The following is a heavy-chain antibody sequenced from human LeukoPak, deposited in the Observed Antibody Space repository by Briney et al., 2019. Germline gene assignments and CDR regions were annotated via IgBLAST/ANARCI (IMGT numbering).Heavy chain of an antibody. CDR2: IYSGGRT. CDR3: ARNSLGLKLGLYFGS. V-gene: IGHV3-66*01. Sequence: GGSLRLSCAASGFTVSGNYMTWVRQAPGKGLEWVSVIYSGGRTFYVDSVKGRFTISRDKSKNTLYLQMNSLRAEDTAVYYCARNSLGLKLGLYFGSWGQGTLVTVSS. D-gene: IGHD3-16*01. J-gene: IGHJ4*02. CDR1: GFTVSGNY.